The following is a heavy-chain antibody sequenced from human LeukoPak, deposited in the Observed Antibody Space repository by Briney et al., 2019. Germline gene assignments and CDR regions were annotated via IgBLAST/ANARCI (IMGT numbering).Heavy chain of an antibody. CDR2: IKQDGSEK. D-gene: IGHD5-18*01. J-gene: IGHJ2*01. CDR1: GFTFSSYW. CDR3: ARGVSDSYGPYWHFDL. Sequence: GGSLRLSCAASGFTFSSYWMSWVRQAPGKGLEWVANIKQDGSEKYYVDSVKGRFTISRDNAKNSLYLQMNSLRVEDTAVYYCARGVSDSYGPYWHFDLWGRGTLVTVSS. V-gene: IGHV3-7*01.